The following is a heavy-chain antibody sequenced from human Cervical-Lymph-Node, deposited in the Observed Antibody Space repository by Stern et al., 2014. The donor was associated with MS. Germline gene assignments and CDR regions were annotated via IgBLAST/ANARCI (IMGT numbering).Heavy chain of an antibody. D-gene: IGHD4-17*01. V-gene: IGHV1-2*06. Sequence: QLVESGTEVKKPGASVKVSCKASGYTFSAYYVHWVRQAPGQGLEWMGRINGHTGDTNYAQKFQGRVTMDRDPSISTAYLELASLRSDDTAVYYCAREGRSTVTTAAAYWGQGTLVTVSS. J-gene: IGHJ4*02. CDR1: GYTFSAYY. CDR3: AREGRSTVTTAAAY. CDR2: INGHTGDT.